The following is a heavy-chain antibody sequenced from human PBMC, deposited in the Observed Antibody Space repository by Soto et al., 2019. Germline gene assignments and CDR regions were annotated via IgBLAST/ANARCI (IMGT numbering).Heavy chain of an antibody. Sequence: QVQLVQSGAEVKKPGSSVKVSCKASGGTFSSYAISWVRQAPGQGLEWMGGIIPIFGTANYAQKFQGRVRITADESTSPADMELSSLSSEDTAVYYCARARGDCYSCYYFDYWGQGTLVTVSS. V-gene: IGHV1-69*12. CDR3: ARARGDCYSCYYFDY. CDR2: IIPIFGTA. D-gene: IGHD2-21*02. J-gene: IGHJ4*02. CDR1: GGTFSSYA.